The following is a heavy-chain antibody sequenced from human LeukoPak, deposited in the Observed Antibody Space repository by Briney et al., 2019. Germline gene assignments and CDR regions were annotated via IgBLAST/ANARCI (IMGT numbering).Heavy chain of an antibody. J-gene: IGHJ3*02. D-gene: IGHD1-14*01. CDR2: INHSGST. CDR1: GGSFSGYY. CDR3: ARLQRIRKAFDI. V-gene: IGHV4-34*01. Sequence: PSETLSLTCAVYGGSFSGYYWSWIRQPPGKGLEWIGEINHSGSTNYNPSLKSRVTISVDTSKNQFSLKLSSVTAADTAVYYCARLQRIRKAFDIWGQGTMDTVSS.